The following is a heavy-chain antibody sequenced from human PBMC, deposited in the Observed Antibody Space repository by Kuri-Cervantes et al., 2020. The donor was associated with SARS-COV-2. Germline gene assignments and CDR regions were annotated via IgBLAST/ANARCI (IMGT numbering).Heavy chain of an antibody. CDR1: GFTVSTNF. D-gene: IGHD1/OR15-1a*01. CDR2: LNPGGAT. V-gene: IGHV3-53*01. Sequence: GESLKISGAASGFTVSTNFMNFFRQSAGKGLEWVSSLNPGGATFYADSVKGRFTIATDTSKNMVFLQMNNLRVDDTAVYYCARGMAGTTRYFDCWGRGTLVTVSS. J-gene: IGHJ4*01. CDR3: ARGMAGTTRYFDC.